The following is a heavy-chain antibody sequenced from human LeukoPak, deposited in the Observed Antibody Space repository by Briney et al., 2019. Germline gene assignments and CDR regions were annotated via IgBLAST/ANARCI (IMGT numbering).Heavy chain of an antibody. CDR1: GFTVSSNE. CDR3: KLTYDFWSGYLYNWFEP. D-gene: IGHD3-3*01. V-gene: IGHV3-38-3*01. Sequence: GGSLRLSCAASGFTVSSNEMSWVRQAPGKGLEWVSSISGGSTYYADSRKGRFTISRDNSKNTLHLQMNSLRAEDTAVYYCKLTYDFWSGYLYNWFEPWGQGTLVTVSS. J-gene: IGHJ5*02. CDR2: ISGGST.